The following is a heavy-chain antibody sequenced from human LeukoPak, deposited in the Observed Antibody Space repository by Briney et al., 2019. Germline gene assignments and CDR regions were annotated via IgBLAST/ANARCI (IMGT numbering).Heavy chain of an antibody. J-gene: IGHJ4*02. Sequence: GGSLRLSCAASGFIFGNYWMHWVRQAPGKGLVWVSRIGDDGGDPSYADSVKGRFTISRDNAKNSLYLQMNSLRAEDTAVYYCARGVATSWVDYWGQGTLVTVSS. D-gene: IGHD5-12*01. CDR1: GFIFGNYW. V-gene: IGHV3-74*01. CDR3: ARGVATSWVDY. CDR2: IGDDGGDP.